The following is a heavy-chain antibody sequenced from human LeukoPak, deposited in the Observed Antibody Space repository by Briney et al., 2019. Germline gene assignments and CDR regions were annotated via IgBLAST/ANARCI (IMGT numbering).Heavy chain of an antibody. J-gene: IGHJ2*01. CDR2: ISSSSSTI. V-gene: IGHV3-48*01. CDR1: GFTFSSYS. CDR3: SRGGHLQWELLNWCFDL. Sequence: PGGSLRLSCAASGFTFSSYSMNWVRQAPGKGLEWVSYISSSSSTIYYADSVKGRFTISRDNAKNSLYLQMNSLRAEDTAVYYCSRGGHLQWELLNWCFDLWGRGTLVTVSS. D-gene: IGHD1-26*01.